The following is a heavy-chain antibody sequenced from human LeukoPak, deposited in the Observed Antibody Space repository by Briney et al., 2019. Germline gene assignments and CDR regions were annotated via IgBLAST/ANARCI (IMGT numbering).Heavy chain of an antibody. Sequence: SETLSLTCTVSGGSISSYYWSWIRQPAGKGLEWIGRIYTSGSTNYNPSLKSRVTMSVDTSKNQFSLKLSSVTAADTAVYYCARDPVTRRGYYYYYYGMDVWGQGTTVTVSS. CDR2: IYTSGST. V-gene: IGHV4-4*07. J-gene: IGHJ6*02. CDR3: ARDPVTRRGYYYYYYGMDV. D-gene: IGHD3-10*01. CDR1: GGSISSYY.